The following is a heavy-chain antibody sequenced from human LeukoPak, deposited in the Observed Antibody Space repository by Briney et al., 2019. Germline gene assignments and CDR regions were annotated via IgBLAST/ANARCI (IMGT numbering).Heavy chain of an antibody. V-gene: IGHV3-30*03. CDR1: GFTVSSNY. CDR3: ARFPRGDYGEGDY. Sequence: GGSLRLSCAASGFTVSSNYMSWVRQAPGKGLEWVAVISYDGSNKYYADSVKGRFTISRDNSKNTLYLQMNSLRAEDTAVYYCARFPRGDYGEGDYWGQGTLVTVSS. D-gene: IGHD4/OR15-4a*01. CDR2: ISYDGSNK. J-gene: IGHJ4*02.